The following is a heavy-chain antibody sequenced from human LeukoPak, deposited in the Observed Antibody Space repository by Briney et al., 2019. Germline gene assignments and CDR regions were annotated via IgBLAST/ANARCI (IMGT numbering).Heavy chain of an antibody. Sequence: PSETLSLTCTVSGGSISSYYWSWIRQPPGKGLEWIGYIYYTGSTNSNPSLRSRVTISLDTSKNQFSLRLSSVTAADTAVYYCARVDGSGYYYGGGNWFDPWGQGTLVTVSS. CDR1: GGSISSYY. D-gene: IGHD3-22*01. V-gene: IGHV4-59*08. CDR3: ARVDGSGYYYGGGNWFDP. CDR2: IYYTGST. J-gene: IGHJ5*02.